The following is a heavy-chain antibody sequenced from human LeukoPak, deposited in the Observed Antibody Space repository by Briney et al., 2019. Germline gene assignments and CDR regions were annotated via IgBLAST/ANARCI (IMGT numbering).Heavy chain of an antibody. CDR1: GGSIRSYY. D-gene: IGHD6-19*01. Sequence: SETLSLTCTVSGGSIRSYYWSWIRQPPGKGLEWIGYISYSGSTNYNHSLKSRVTISVDTSKNQFSLNLSSVTAADTAVYYCARVLPYSSGWGVDYWGQGTLVTVS. V-gene: IGHV4-59*01. CDR2: ISYSGST. CDR3: ARVLPYSSGWGVDY. J-gene: IGHJ4*02.